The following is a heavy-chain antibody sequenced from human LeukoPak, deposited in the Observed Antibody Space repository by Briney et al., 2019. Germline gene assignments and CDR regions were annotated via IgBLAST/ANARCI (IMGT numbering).Heavy chain of an antibody. CDR1: GGSISSGGYY. D-gene: IGHD4-11*01. CDR3: ARRLVTVTLDAFDI. CDR2: IYYSGST. J-gene: IGHJ3*02. V-gene: IGHV4-31*03. Sequence: SETLSLTCTVSGGSISSGGYYWSWIRQHPGKGLEWIGYIYYSGSTYYNPSLKSRVTISVDTSKNQFSLKLSSVTAADTAVYYCARRLVTVTLDAFDIWGQGTMVTVSS.